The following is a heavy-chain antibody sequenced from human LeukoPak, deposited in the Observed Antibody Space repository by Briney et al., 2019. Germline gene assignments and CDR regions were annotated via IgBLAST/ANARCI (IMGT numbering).Heavy chain of an antibody. Sequence: NPSETLSLTCTVSAGSISSSNYYWGWIRQPPGKGLEWIGSIYYSGITYYNPSLKSRVTISVDTSKNQFSLKLSSVTAADTAVYYCARDYSYGRPLDYWGQGTLVTVSS. V-gene: IGHV4-39*07. J-gene: IGHJ4*02. CDR2: IYYSGIT. CDR3: ARDYSYGRPLDY. D-gene: IGHD3-10*01. CDR1: AGSISSSNYY.